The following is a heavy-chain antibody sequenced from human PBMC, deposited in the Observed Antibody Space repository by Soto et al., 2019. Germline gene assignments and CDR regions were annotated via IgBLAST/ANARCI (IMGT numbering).Heavy chain of an antibody. V-gene: IGHV4-39*01. CDR2: IYYSGST. Sequence: QLQLQESGPGLVKPSETLSLTCTVSGGSISSSSYYWGWIRQPPGKGLEWIGSIYYSGSTYYNPSLKSRVTISVDTSKNQFSLKLSSVTAADTAVYYGARQGGDYGDYVTQHWGQGTLVTVSS. CDR1: GGSISSSSYY. J-gene: IGHJ4*02. D-gene: IGHD4-17*01. CDR3: ARQGGDYGDYVTQH.